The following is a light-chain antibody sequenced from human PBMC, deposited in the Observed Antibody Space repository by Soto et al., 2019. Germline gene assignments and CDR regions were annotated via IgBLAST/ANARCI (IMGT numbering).Light chain of an antibody. Sequence: EIVMTQSPATLSVSPGARATLSCRASQSVSSNLAWYQQKPGQAPRLLIYDASNRATGIPARFSGSGSGTDFTLTISSLEPEDFAVYYCQQRSNWPRTVGQGTKVDIK. J-gene: IGKJ1*01. CDR3: QQRSNWPRT. V-gene: IGKV3-11*01. CDR2: DAS. CDR1: QSVSSN.